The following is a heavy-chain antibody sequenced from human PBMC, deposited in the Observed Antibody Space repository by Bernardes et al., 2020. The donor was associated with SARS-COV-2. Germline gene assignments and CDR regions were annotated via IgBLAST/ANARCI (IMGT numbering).Heavy chain of an antibody. CDR1: GFTFDDYA. J-gene: IGHJ4*02. V-gene: IGHV3-9*01. Sequence: GGSLRLSCAASGFTFDDYAMHWVRQAPGKGLEWVSGISWNSGSIGYADSVKGRFTISRDNAKNSLYLQMNSLRAEDTALYYCAKDKSSRGESFDYWGQGTLVTVSS. CDR3: AKDKSSRGESFDY. D-gene: IGHD3-10*01. CDR2: ISWNSGSI.